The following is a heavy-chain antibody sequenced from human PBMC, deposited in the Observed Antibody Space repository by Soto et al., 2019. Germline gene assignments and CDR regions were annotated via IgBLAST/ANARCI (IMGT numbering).Heavy chain of an antibody. V-gene: IGHV1-69*13. CDR1: GGTFSSYA. CDR3: ARNPYNWNYYFDY. J-gene: IGHJ4*02. D-gene: IGHD1-7*01. CDR2: IIPIFGTA. Sequence: ASVKVSCKASGGTFSSYAISWVRQAPGQGLEWMGGIIPIFGTANYAQKFQGRVTITADESTSTAYMELSSLRSEDTAVYYCARNPYNWNYYFDYWGQGTLVTVSS.